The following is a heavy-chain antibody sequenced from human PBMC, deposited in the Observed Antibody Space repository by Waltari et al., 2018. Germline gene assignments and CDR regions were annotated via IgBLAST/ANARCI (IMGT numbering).Heavy chain of an antibody. CDR2: IYYSGGT. CDR3: ARRHDFFWFDP. V-gene: IGHV4-39*01. D-gene: IGHD2-21*02. J-gene: IGHJ5*02. CDR1: GGSITSTSYY. Sequence: QLQLQESGPGLVKPSETLSLTCTVPGGSITSTSYYWGWIRQPPGKGLEWIGSIYYSGGTYYNPSLKSRVTISIDTSKTQFSLKLSSVTAADTAVYYCARRHDFFWFDPWGQGTLVTVSS.